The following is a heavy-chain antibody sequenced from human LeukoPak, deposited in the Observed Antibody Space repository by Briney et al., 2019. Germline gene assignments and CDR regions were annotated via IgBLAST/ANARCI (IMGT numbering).Heavy chain of an antibody. CDR2: IYYSGST. CDR3: ARDRGPPHYGMDV. CDR1: GGSVSSGSYY. Sequence: SETLSLTCTVSGGSVSSGSYYWSWIRQPPGKGLEWIGYIYYSGSTNYNPSLKSRVTISVDTSKNQFSLKLSSVTAADTAVYYCARDRGPPHYGMDVWGQGTTVIVSS. D-gene: IGHD3-10*01. V-gene: IGHV4-61*01. J-gene: IGHJ6*02.